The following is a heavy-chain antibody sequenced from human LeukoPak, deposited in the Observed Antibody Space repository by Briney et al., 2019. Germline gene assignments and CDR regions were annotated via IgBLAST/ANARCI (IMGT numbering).Heavy chain of an antibody. D-gene: IGHD2/OR15-2a*01. CDR1: GFTFSSYA. Sequence: PGGSLRLSCAASGFTFSSYAMSWVRQAPGKGLEWVSAISGSGGSTYYADSVKGRFTISRDNSKNTLYLQMNSLRAEDTAVYYCAKDFLSARPTQWYFDYWGQGTLVTVSS. V-gene: IGHV3-23*01. J-gene: IGHJ4*02. CDR3: AKDFLSARPTQWYFDY. CDR2: ISGSGGST.